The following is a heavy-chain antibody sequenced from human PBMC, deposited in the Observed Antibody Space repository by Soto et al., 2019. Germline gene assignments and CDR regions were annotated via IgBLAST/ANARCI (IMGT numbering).Heavy chain of an antibody. Sequence: GGSLRLSCAASGFTFSSYWMSWVRQAPGKGLEWVANIKQDGSEKYYVDSVKGRFTISRDNAKNSLYLQMNSLRAEDTAVYYCARVVMSSYSGSYFDYWGQGTLVTVSS. D-gene: IGHD1-26*01. CDR1: GFTFSSYW. V-gene: IGHV3-7*04. J-gene: IGHJ4*02. CDR2: IKQDGSEK. CDR3: ARVVMSSYSGSYFDY.